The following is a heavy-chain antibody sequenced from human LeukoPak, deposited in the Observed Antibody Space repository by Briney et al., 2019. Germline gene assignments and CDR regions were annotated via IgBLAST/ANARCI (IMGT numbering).Heavy chain of an antibody. V-gene: IGHV4-39*07. J-gene: IGHJ6*02. CDR1: GGSISSSSYY. CDR3: ARNFGDHIGGLGYYYYGMDV. Sequence: PSETLSLTCTVSGGSISSSSYYWGWIRQPPGKGLEWIGSIYYSGSTYYNPSLKSRVTISVDTSKNQFSLKLSSVTAADTAVYYCARNFGDHIGGLGYYYYGMDVWGQGTTVTVSS. CDR2: IYYSGST. D-gene: IGHD3-10*01.